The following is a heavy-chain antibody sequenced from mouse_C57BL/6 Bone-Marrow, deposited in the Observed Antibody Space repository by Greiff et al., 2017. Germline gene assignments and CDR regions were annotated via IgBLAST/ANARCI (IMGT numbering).Heavy chain of an antibody. D-gene: IGHD6-1*01. CDR3: GAGRGEPWFAY. CDR2: IHPNSGST. V-gene: IGHV1-64*01. CDR1: GYTFTSYW. Sequence: QVQLQQPGAELVKPGASVKLSCKASGYTFTSYWMHWVKQRPGQGLEWIGMIHPNSGSTNYNEKFKSKATLTVDKSSSTAYMQLSSLTSEDSAVYYCGAGRGEPWFAYWGQGTLVTVSA. J-gene: IGHJ3*01.